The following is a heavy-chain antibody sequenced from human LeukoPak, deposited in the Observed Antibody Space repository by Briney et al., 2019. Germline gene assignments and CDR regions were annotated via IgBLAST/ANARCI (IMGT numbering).Heavy chain of an antibody. V-gene: IGHV4-30-4*08. Sequence: SETLSLTCTVSGGSISSGDYYWSWIRQPPGKGLEWIGYIYYSGSTYYNPSLKSRVTISVDTSKNQFFLKLSSVTAADTAVYYCARVVPAAIGAFDIWGQGTMVTVSS. CDR3: ARVVPAAIGAFDI. CDR1: GGSISSGDYY. D-gene: IGHD2-2*02. J-gene: IGHJ3*02. CDR2: IYYSGST.